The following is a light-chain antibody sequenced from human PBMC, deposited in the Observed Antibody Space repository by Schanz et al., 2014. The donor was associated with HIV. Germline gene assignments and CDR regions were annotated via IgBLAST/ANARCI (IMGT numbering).Light chain of an antibody. CDR2: DVS. J-gene: IGLJ2*01. CDR1: SSDVGGYNY. Sequence: QSALTQPASVSGSPGQSITIPCTGTSSDVGGYNYVAWYQQHPGKAPKLMIYDVSDRPSGVSNRFSGSKSGNTASLSISGLQADDEADYYCGSYGGSDNMVFGGGTKLTVL. V-gene: IGLV2-14*03. CDR3: GSYGGSDNMV.